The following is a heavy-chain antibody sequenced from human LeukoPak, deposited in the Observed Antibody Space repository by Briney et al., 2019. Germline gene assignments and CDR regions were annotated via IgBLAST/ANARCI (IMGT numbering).Heavy chain of an antibody. CDR2: IKEDGSQT. CDR3: VRDYPVVNPY. CDR1: GFTFSTYW. J-gene: IGHJ4*02. D-gene: IGHD3-22*01. V-gene: IGHV3-7*01. Sequence: GGSLRLSCAASGFTFSTYWMTWVRQAPGKGLEWVANIKEDGSQTKYADSFLGRFTVSRDNSKNSLFLQMNGLRVEDTAVYYCVRDYPVVNPYWGQGTRVTVSS.